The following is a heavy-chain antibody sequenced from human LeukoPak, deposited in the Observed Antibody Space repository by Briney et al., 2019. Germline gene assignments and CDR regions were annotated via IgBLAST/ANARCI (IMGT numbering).Heavy chain of an antibody. CDR2: IIPILGIA. D-gene: IGHD5-18*01. Sequence: SVKVSCKASGGTFSSYAISWVRQAPGQGLEWMGRIIPILGIANYAQKFQGRVTITADKSTSTAYMTLSSLRSEDTAVYYCARGDTAMVIDYWGQGTLVTVSS. J-gene: IGHJ4*02. V-gene: IGHV1-69*04. CDR3: ARGDTAMVIDY. CDR1: GGTFSSYA.